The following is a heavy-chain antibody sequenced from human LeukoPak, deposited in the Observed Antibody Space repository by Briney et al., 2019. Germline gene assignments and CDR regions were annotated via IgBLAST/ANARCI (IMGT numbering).Heavy chain of an antibody. CDR1: GGSISSYY. CDR2: IYYSGST. D-gene: IGHD2-2*01. CDR3: ARGVPAATDY. Sequence: SETLSLTCTVSGGSISSYYWSRIRQPPGKGLEWIGYIYYSGSTNYNPSLKSRVTISVDTSKNQFSLKLSSVTAADTAVYYCARGVPAATDYWGQGTLVTVSS. V-gene: IGHV4-59*01. J-gene: IGHJ4*02.